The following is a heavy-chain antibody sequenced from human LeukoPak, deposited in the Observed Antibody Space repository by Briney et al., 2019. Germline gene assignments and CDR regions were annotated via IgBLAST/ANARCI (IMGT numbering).Heavy chain of an antibody. J-gene: IGHJ4*02. CDR2: IYYSGST. CDR3: ARENSSGYYYVDY. D-gene: IGHD3-22*01. V-gene: IGHV4-30-4*08. Sequence: PSQTLSLTCTVSGGSISSGDYYWSWIRQPPGEGLEWIGYIYYSGSTYYNPSLKSRVTISVDTSKNQFSLKLSSVTAADTAVYYCARENSSGYYYVDYWGQGTLVTVPS. CDR1: GGSISSGDYY.